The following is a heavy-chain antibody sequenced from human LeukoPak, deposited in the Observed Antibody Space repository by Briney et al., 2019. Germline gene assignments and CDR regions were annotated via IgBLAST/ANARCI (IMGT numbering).Heavy chain of an antibody. CDR3: ARDSGWWRFDF. Sequence: GGSLRLSCAASGFTFSGYAMSWVRQAPGKGLEWVSTISDNGCRTYYADSVKGRFTISRDNSKNTLFLQMNSLRAEDSAVYYCARDSGWWRFDFWGQGTLVTVSS. D-gene: IGHD6-13*01. J-gene: IGHJ4*02. CDR1: GFTFSGYA. CDR2: ISDNGCRT. V-gene: IGHV3-23*01.